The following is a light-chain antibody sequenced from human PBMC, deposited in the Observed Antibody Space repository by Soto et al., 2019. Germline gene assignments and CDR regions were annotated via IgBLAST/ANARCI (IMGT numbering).Light chain of an antibody. CDR3: SYYSRTNTLV. CDR1: SSDVGDYPY. CDR2: EVT. J-gene: IGLJ1*01. Sequence: QSALTQPASVSGSPGQSITISCTGTSSDVGDYPYGSWYQQHPGKVPKLIIYEVTNRPSGVSGRFSGSKSENTASLTISGLQAEDEADYYCSYYSRTNTLVFGSGTKLTVL. V-gene: IGLV2-14*01.